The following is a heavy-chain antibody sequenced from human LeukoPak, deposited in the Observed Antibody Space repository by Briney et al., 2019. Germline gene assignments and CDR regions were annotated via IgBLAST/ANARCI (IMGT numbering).Heavy chain of an antibody. D-gene: IGHD4-17*01. CDR3: ARGAPTRWFDP. V-gene: IGHV4-34*01. J-gene: IGHJ5*02. CDR2: INHSGST. CDR1: GGSFSGYY. Sequence: SETLSLTCAVYGGSFSGYYWSWIRQPPGKGLEWIGEINHSGSTNYNPSLKSRVTISVDTTKNQFSLKLSSVTAADTAVYYCARGAPTRWFDPWGQGTLVNVSS.